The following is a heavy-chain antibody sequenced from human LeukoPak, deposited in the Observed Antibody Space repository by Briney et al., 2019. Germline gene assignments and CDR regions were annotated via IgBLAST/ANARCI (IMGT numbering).Heavy chain of an antibody. CDR3: ARGGPTPTGWFGELLPNFNDPYGMDV. V-gene: IGHV1-18*01. CDR2: ISAYNGNT. CDR1: GYTFTSYG. J-gene: IGHJ6*02. Sequence: ASVNVSCKASGYTFTSYGISWVRQAPRQGLEWMGWISAYNGNTNYAQKLQGRVTITTDTPTSTAYMELRSLRSDDTAVYYCARGGPTPTGWFGELLPNFNDPYGMDVWGQGTTVTVSS. D-gene: IGHD3-10*01.